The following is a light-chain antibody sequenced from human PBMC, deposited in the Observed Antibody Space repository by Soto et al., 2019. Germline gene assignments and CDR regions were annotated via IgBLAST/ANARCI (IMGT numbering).Light chain of an antibody. V-gene: IGKV3-11*01. CDR1: QSVSSY. CDR3: QQRSNWLPVT. J-gene: IGKJ4*01. CDR2: DAS. Sequence: EIVLTQSPATLSLSPGERVTLSCRASQSVSSYLAWYQQKPGQAPRLLIYDASNRATGIPARFSGSGSGTDFTLTISSLEPEDFAIYYCQQRSNWLPVTFGGGTKVEIK.